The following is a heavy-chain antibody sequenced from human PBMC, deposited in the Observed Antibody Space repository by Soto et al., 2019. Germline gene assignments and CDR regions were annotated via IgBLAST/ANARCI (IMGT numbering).Heavy chain of an antibody. J-gene: IGHJ4*02. Sequence: EVQLVESGGGVVQPGGSLRLSCVASGFTFSEYEINWVRQAPGKGLEWISYISSSGSAVYYADSVKGRFTISRDNAKNSVFLHVNSLRAEDASVYYCARFKSYTSAWSYWVQGTLVTVSS. D-gene: IGHD6-13*01. CDR1: GFTFSEYE. V-gene: IGHV3-48*03. CDR2: ISSSGSAV. CDR3: ARFKSYTSAWSY.